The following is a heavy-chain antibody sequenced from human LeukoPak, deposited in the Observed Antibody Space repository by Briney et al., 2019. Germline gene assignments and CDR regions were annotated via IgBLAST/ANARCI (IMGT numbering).Heavy chain of an antibody. CDR3: ARDFYYNSQGAFDI. CDR1: GYTFTACY. J-gene: IGHJ3*02. CDR2: INPNNGGT. Sequence: ASVKVSCKASGYTFTACYMHWVRQAPGQGLAWMGWINPNNGGTNYTQKFQGRVTMTRDTSITTAYMELNRLTSDDTAVYYCARDFYYNSQGAFDIWGQGTMVTVSS. D-gene: IGHD2/OR15-2a*01. V-gene: IGHV1-2*02.